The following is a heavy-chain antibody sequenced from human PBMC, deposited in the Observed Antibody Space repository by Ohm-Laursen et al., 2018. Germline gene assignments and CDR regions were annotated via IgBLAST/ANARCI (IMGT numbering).Heavy chain of an antibody. CDR3: AKGVIGGQGYSYGMDV. CDR1: GFTFSSYG. V-gene: IGHV3-30*18. J-gene: IGHJ6*02. Sequence: SSLRLSCSASGFTFSSYGIHWVRQAPGKGLEWVALISWDGSNTYYADSVKGRFTISRDDSKNTVYLQMNSLRPEDTALYYCAKGVIGGQGYSYGMDVWGQGTTVTVSS. D-gene: IGHD2-21*01. CDR2: ISWDGSNT.